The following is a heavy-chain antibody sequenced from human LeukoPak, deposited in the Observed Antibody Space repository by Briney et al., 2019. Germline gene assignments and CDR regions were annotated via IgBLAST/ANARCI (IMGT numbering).Heavy chain of an antibody. CDR3: ARHLVATILFDY. V-gene: IGHV4-59*01. J-gene: IGHJ4*02. Sequence: PSETLSLTCTVSGGSISSYYWSWIRQPPGKGLEWIGYIYYSGSTNYNPSLKSRVTITVDTSKNQFSLKLSSVTAADTAVYYCARHLVATILFDYWGQGTLVTVSS. D-gene: IGHD5-12*01. CDR1: GGSISSYY. CDR2: IYYSGST.